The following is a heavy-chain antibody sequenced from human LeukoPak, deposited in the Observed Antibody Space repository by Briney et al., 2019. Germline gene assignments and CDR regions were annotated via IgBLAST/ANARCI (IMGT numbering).Heavy chain of an antibody. J-gene: IGHJ5*02. Sequence: ASVKVSCKASGGAFSTFSFTWVRQAPGQGLEWLGGIIPAFRTTHYAQKLQGRVTITTDESSRTVYITLTSLIYEDTAIYYCARGSGEDWFDPRGQGTLVTVSS. CDR3: ARGSGEDWFDP. V-gene: IGHV1-69*05. CDR1: GGAFSTFS. CDR2: IIPAFRTT.